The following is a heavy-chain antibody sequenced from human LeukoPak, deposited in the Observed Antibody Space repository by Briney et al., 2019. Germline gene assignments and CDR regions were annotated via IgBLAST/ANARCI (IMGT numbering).Heavy chain of an antibody. Sequence: PGRSLRLSCAASGFTFSSYGMHWVRQAPGKGLEWVAVIWYDGSNKYYADSVKGRFTISGDNSKNTLYLQMNSLRAEDTAVYYCARHAYYDILTGYSPFDPWGQGTLVTVSS. CDR2: IWYDGSNK. D-gene: IGHD3-9*01. V-gene: IGHV3-33*01. CDR3: ARHAYYDILTGYSPFDP. J-gene: IGHJ5*02. CDR1: GFTFSSYG.